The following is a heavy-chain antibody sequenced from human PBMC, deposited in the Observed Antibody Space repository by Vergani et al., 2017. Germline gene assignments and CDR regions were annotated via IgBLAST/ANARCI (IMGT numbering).Heavy chain of an antibody. J-gene: IGHJ2*01. V-gene: IGHV5-10-1*03. Sequence: EVQLVQSGAEVKKPGESLRISCKGSGYSFTSYWISWVRQMPGKGLEWMGRIDPSDSYTNYSPSFQGHVTISADKSISTAYLQWSSLKASDTAMYDCARQTQPVGMATGGGDFDLWGRGTLVTVSS. CDR1: GYSFTSYW. CDR3: ARQTQPVGMATGGGDFDL. CDR2: IDPSDSYT. D-gene: IGHD5-24*01.